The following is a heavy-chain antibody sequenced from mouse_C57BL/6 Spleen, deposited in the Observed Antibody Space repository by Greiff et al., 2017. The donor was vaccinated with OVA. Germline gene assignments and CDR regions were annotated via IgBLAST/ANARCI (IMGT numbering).Heavy chain of an antibody. J-gene: IGHJ1*03. CDR3: APHDGQKGYFDV. D-gene: IGHD2-3*01. Sequence: EVQLQQSGPVLVKPGASVKMSCKASGYTFTDYYMNWVKQSHGKSLEWIGVINPYNGGTSYNQKFKGKATLTVDKSSSTAYMELNSLTSEDSAVYYCAPHDGQKGYFDVWGTGTTVTVSS. V-gene: IGHV1-19*01. CDR2: INPYNGGT. CDR1: GYTFTDYY.